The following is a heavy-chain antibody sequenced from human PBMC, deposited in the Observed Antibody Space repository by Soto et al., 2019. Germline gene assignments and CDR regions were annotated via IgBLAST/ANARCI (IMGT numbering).Heavy chain of an antibody. CDR3: ATYTVGEGGRGY. V-gene: IGHV4-4*09. CDR2: HHSDST. D-gene: IGHD3-16*01. Sequence: QVQLQESGPGLVKPSETLSLTCTVSGGSMRGQHWSWIRQPPGKGLEWIGHHSDSTNYNPSLKSRITISADTSKNQFSLKLSSGTAADTAVYYCATYTVGEGGRGYWGQGTLVTVSS. J-gene: IGHJ4*02. CDR1: GGSMRGQH.